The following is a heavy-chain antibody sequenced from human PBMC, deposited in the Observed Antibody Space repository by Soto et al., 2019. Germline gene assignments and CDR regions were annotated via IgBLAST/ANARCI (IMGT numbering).Heavy chain of an antibody. D-gene: IGHD2-15*01. CDR2: INHSGST. CDR1: GGSFSGYY. CDR3: ARGRIVVVVAATRRYGAFDI. Sequence: PSETLSLTCAVYGGSFSGYYWGWIRQPPGKGLEWIGEINHSGSTNYNPSLKSRVTISVDTSKDQFSLKLSSVTAADTAVYYCARGRIVVVVAATRRYGAFDIWGQGTMVTVSS. J-gene: IGHJ3*02. V-gene: IGHV4-34*01.